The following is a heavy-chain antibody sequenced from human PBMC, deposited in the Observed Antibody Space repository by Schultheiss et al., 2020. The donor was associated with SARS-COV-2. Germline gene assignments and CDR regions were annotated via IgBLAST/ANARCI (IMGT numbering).Heavy chain of an antibody. D-gene: IGHD6-6*01. Sequence: SETLSLTCTVSGGSISSGGYYWSWIRQHPGKGLEWIGYIYYSGSTYYNPSLKSRVTISVDTSMNQFSLRLSSVTAADTAVYYCARGRSSSAPHYGMDVWGQGTTVTVSS. CDR1: GGSISSGGYY. CDR3: ARGRSSSAPHYGMDV. J-gene: IGHJ6*02. CDR2: IYYSGST. V-gene: IGHV4-31*03.